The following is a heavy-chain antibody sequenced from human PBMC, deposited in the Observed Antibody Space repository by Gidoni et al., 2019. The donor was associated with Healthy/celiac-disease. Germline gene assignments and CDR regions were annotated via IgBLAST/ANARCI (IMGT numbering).Heavy chain of an antibody. CDR3: ARDPNDFWSGRSYYYYYGMDV. CDR2: IIPIFGTA. Sequence: QVQLVQSGDEVKKPGSSVKVSCKASGGTFSSYAISWVRQAPGQGLEWMGGIIPIFGTANYAQKFQGRVTITADKSTSTAYMELSSLRSEDTAVYYCARDPNDFWSGRSYYYYYGMDVWGQGTTVTVSS. D-gene: IGHD3-3*01. J-gene: IGHJ6*02. V-gene: IGHV1-69*06. CDR1: GGTFSSYA.